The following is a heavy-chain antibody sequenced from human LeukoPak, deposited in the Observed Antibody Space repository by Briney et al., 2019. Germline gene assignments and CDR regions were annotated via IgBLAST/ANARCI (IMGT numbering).Heavy chain of an antibody. D-gene: IGHD1-7*01. J-gene: IGHJ4*02. Sequence: GGSLRLSCAASGFTFSSYSMNWVRQAPGKGLEWVSSISSSSSYIYYADSVKGRFTISRDNAKNSLYLQMNSLRAEDTAVYYCARGNYGSDYFDYGRQKTLVTVSS. V-gene: IGHV3-21*01. CDR2: ISSSSSYI. CDR3: ARGNYGSDYFDY. CDR1: GFTFSSYS.